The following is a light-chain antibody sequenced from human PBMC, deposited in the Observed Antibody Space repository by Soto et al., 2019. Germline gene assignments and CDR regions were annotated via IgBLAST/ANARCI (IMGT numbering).Light chain of an antibody. CDR1: SSDVGGYNY. CDR3: SSYTGSSSDV. V-gene: IGLV2-14*01. Sequence: QSVLTQPASVSGSPGQSITISCTGTSSDVGGYNYVSWYQQHPGKAPTLMIYDVSNRPSGVSNRFSGSKSGNTASLTISGRQAEDEADYYCSSYTGSSSDVFGAGTKLTVL. J-gene: IGLJ1*01. CDR2: DVS.